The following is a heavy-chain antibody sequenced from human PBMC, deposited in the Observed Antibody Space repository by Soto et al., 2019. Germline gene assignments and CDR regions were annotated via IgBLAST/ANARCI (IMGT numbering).Heavy chain of an antibody. CDR3: ARQVITIFGVVSYYFDY. CDR2: IYYSGST. Sequence: QLQLQEPGPGLVKPSETLSLTCTVSGGSISSSSYYWGWIRQPPGKGLEWIGSIYYSGSTYYNPSLKSRVTISVDTSQNQFSLKLSSVTAADTAVYYCARQVITIFGVVSYYFDYWGQGTLVTVSS. V-gene: IGHV4-39*01. CDR1: GGSISSSSYY. D-gene: IGHD3-3*01. J-gene: IGHJ4*02.